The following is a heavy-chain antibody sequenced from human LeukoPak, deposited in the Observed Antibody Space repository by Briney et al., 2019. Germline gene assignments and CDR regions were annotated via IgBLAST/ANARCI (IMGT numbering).Heavy chain of an antibody. D-gene: IGHD2-2*01. J-gene: IGHJ3*02. CDR1: GFIFSDYY. Sequence: PGGSLRLSCAVSGFIFSDYYMSWVRQAPGKGLEWVAFIRYDGSNKYYADSVKGRFTISRDNSKNTLYLQMNSLRAEDTAVYYCAKLSRCSSTSCRTDAFDIWGQGTMVTVSS. V-gene: IGHV3-30*02. CDR3: AKLSRCSSTSCRTDAFDI. CDR2: IRYDGSNK.